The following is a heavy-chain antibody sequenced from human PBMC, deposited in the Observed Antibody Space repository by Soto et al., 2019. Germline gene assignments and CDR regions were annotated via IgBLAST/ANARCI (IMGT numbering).Heavy chain of an antibody. J-gene: IGHJ4*02. Sequence: GASVKVSCKASGYTFTSYYMHWVRQAPGQGLEWMGIINPSGGSTSYAQKFQGRVSMTRDTSTSTVYMELSSLRSEDTAVYYCARVAARRGPGDYWGQGTLVTVSS. V-gene: IGHV1-46*01. D-gene: IGHD6-6*01. CDR3: ARVAARRGPGDY. CDR2: INPSGGST. CDR1: GYTFTSYY.